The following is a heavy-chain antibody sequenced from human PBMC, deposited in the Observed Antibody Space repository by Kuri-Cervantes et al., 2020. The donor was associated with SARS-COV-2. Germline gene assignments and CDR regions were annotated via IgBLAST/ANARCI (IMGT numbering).Heavy chain of an antibody. D-gene: IGHD2-21*01. J-gene: IGHJ4*02. CDR1: GYTFTNND. V-gene: IGHV1-8*02. Sequence: ASVKVSCKASGYTFTNNDVNWLRQASGQGLEWMGWMNPDTGNAGYAQKSQGRVTMTRDTSTTTAYMELSSLTSEDTAIYYCYCAPKEGFDSWGQGTLVTVSS. CDR3: YCAPKEGFDS. CDR2: MNPDTGNA.